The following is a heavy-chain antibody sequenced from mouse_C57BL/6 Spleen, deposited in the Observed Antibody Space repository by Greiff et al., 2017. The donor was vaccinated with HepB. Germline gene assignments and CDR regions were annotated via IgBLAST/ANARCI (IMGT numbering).Heavy chain of an antibody. V-gene: IGHV5-12*01. CDR3: ARQVYYGNYDWYFDV. Sequence: EVHLVESGGGLVQPGGSLKLSCAASGFTFSDYYMYWVRQTPEKRLEWVAYISNGGGSTYYPDTVKGRFTISRDNAKNTLYLQMSRLKSEDTAMYYCARQVYYGNYDWYFDVWGTGTTVTVSS. D-gene: IGHD2-1*01. J-gene: IGHJ1*03. CDR1: GFTFSDYY. CDR2: ISNGGGST.